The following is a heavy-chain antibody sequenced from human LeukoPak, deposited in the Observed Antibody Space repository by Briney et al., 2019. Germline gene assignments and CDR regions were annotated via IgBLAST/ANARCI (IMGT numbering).Heavy chain of an antibody. J-gene: IGHJ4*02. D-gene: IGHD4-17*01. Sequence: PGGSLKLSCAASGFTFSGSAMHWVRQASGKGLEWVGRIRSKANSYATAYAASVKGRFTISRDDSKNTAYLQMNSLKTEDTAVYYCTRPDVDYANDYWGQGTLVTVSS. V-gene: IGHV3-73*01. CDR3: TRPDVDYANDY. CDR1: GFTFSGSA. CDR2: IRSKANSYAT.